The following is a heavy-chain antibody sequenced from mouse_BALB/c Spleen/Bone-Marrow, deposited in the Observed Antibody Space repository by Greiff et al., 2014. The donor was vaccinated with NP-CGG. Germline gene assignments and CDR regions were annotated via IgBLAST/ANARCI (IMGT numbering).Heavy chain of an antibody. J-gene: IGHJ3*01. V-gene: IGHV5-6*02. Sequence: DVKLVKSGGDLVRPGGSLKLSCAASGFTFSSYDMSWVRQTPDKRLEWVATIGSGGSYTYYPDSVKGRFTISRDNAKNTLYLQMSSLKSEDTAMYYCSRLSYDYDGAWFAYWGQGTLVTVSA. D-gene: IGHD2-4*01. CDR3: SRLSYDYDGAWFAY. CDR1: GFTFSSYD. CDR2: IGSGGSYT.